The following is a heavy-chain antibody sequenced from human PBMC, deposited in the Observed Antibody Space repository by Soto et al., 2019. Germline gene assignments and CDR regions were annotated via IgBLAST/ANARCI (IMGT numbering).Heavy chain of an antibody. J-gene: IGHJ5*02. CDR1: GGSISSYY. D-gene: IGHD6-25*01. Sequence: LSLTCTVSGGSISSYYWSWIRQPPGKGLEWIGYIYYSGSTNYNPSLKSRVTISVDTSKNEFSLRLNSVTAADTAVYYCAGQTFTIAAASYGRSNWFDPWGPGTLVTVSS. CDR3: AGQTFTIAAASYGRSNWFDP. V-gene: IGHV4-59*08. CDR2: IYYSGST.